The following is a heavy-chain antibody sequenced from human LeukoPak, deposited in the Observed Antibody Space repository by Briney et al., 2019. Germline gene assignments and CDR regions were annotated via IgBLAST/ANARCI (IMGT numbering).Heavy chain of an antibody. Sequence: SETLSLTCTVSGGSISSGGYYWSWIRQHPGKGLEWIGYIYYSGSTYYNPSLKSRVTISVDTSENQFSLKLSSVTAADTAVYYCARGPIRRWRIDPWGQGTLVTVSS. CDR1: GGSISSGGYY. D-gene: IGHD1-1*01. J-gene: IGHJ5*02. CDR2: IYYSGST. CDR3: ARGPIRRWRIDP. V-gene: IGHV4-31*03.